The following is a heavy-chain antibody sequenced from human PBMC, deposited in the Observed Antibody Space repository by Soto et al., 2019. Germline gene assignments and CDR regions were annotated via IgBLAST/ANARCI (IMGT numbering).Heavy chain of an antibody. CDR2: IWYDGNKK. CDR3: VVDTSGLLDY. D-gene: IGHD3-22*01. J-gene: IGHJ4*02. CDR1: GLAISGNG. Sequence: SLRRDCATSGLAISGNGVDWVRQAPGKGLEWVAVIWYDGNKKYYGDSVRGRFTISRDNSKNTLYLEMNSLRAEDTAVYYCVVDTSGLLDYWGQGTQVIGSS. V-gene: IGHV3-33*03.